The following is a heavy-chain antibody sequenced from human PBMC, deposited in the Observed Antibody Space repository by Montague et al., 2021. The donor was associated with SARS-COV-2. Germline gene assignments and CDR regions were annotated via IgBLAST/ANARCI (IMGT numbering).Heavy chain of an antibody. CDR3: ARLAYCGADCFSGWESCFDS. Sequence: SETLSLTCAVSGGSFSSYYWSWICQPPGKGLEWIAEISHSGSSNYNPSLKSRVTMSVDTSKNQFSLTLNSVTVADTAVYYCARLAYCGADCFSGWESCFDSWGQGTLVTVSS. D-gene: IGHD2-21*02. V-gene: IGHV4-34*01. CDR1: GGSFSSYY. CDR2: ISHSGSS. J-gene: IGHJ4*02.